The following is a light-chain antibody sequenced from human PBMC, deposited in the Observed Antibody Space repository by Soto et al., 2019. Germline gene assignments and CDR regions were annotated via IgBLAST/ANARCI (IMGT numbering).Light chain of an antibody. J-gene: IGKJ1*01. CDR2: GAS. Sequence: EIVLTQSPATLSLSPGERATLSCRASQSVTSNYLAWYQQKPGQAPRLLFFGASIRATGIPDRFTGSGSGTDFTLTISRLEPEDFALYYCHQYGGSPGTLGQGTKVDIK. CDR1: QSVTSNY. V-gene: IGKV3-20*01. CDR3: HQYGGSPGT.